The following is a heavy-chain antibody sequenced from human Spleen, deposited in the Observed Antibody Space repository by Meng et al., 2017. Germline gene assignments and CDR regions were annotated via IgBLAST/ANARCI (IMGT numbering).Heavy chain of an antibody. D-gene: IGHD5-18*01. J-gene: IGHJ5*02. CDR2: ISAYNGNT. CDR1: GYTFRHYG. V-gene: IGHV1-18*01. CDR3: AKTYSYGYSDP. Sequence: QRQLVQSGSEVKEPGASVNISCNTSGYTFRHYGVTWVRQAPGQGLEYLGWISAYNGNTNYAQKLQGRVTMTTDASTSTAYMELRSLRSDDTAIYYCAKTYSYGYSDPWGQGTLVTVSS.